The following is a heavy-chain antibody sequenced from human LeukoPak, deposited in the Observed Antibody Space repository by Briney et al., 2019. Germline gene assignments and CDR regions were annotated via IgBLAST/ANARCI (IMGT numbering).Heavy chain of an antibody. Sequence: GGSLRLSCAASGFTFSSYSMNWVRQAPGKGLEWVSSISSSSSYIYYADSVKGRFTISRDNAKNSLFLQMNSLRAEDAAVYYCARDDRDMTTVTTLDYWGQGTLVTVSS. CDR1: GFTFSSYS. CDR2: ISSSSSYI. J-gene: IGHJ4*02. V-gene: IGHV3-21*01. D-gene: IGHD4-11*01. CDR3: ARDDRDMTTVTTLDY.